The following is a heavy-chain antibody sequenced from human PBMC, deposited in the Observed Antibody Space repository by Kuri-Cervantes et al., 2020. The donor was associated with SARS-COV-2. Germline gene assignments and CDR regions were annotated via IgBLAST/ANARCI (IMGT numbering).Heavy chain of an antibody. CDR2: ISGSGGST. V-gene: IGHV3-23*01. CDR3: AKGPVGATGAFDI. Sequence: GGSLRLSCAASGFTFSSYAMSWVRQAPGKGPEWVSAISGSGGSTYYADSVKGRFTISRDNSKNTLYLQMNSLRAEDTAVYYCAKGPVGATGAFDIWGQGTMVTVSS. CDR1: GFTFSSYA. J-gene: IGHJ3*02. D-gene: IGHD1-26*01.